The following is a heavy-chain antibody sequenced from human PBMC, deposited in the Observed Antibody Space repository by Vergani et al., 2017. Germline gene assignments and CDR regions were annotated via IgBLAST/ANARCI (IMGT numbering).Heavy chain of an antibody. D-gene: IGHD2-15*01. V-gene: IGHV4-59*01. J-gene: IGHJ6*03. CDR3: ARGPSVVQGHYIYYYSYFMDV. CDR2: IYLGGTT. CDR1: GDSMNNYY. Sequence: QVHLQEAGPGLVKPAETLSLTCTVSGDSMNNYYWNCIRQTPGKGLEWIGYIYLGGTTTYNPSLESRVSLSADTSKNQFSLQLTSVTAADTAVYYCARGPSVVQGHYIYYYSYFMDVWDKGTTVTVSS.